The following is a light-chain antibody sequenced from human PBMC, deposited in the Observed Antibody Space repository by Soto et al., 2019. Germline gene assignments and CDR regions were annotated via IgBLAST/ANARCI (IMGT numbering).Light chain of an antibody. CDR1: SSDVGGYNY. J-gene: IGLJ3*02. CDR2: DVS. CDR3: SSYTSSSTTVV. V-gene: IGLV2-14*01. Sequence: QSALTQPASVSGSPGQSITISCTGTSSDVGGYNYVSWYQQHPGKAPKLMIYDVSNRPSGVSNRFSGAKSGNTASLTSSGLQAEDDADYYCSSYTSSSTTVVFGGGVKVTVL.